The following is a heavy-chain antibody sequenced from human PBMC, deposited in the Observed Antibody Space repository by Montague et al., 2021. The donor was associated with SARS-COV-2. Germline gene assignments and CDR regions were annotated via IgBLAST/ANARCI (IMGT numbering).Heavy chain of an antibody. CDR3: ASQSGSYYNYFDL. Sequence: TLSLTCSVSVGSISSANYYWSWIRQHPGKGLEFIGYIYYSGSSFYNPSLKSRLTISVDTSKNRFSLRLSSVTAADTAIYFCASQSGSYYNYFDLWGQGTLVTVSS. J-gene: IGHJ4*02. D-gene: IGHD1-26*01. CDR1: VGSISSANYY. CDR2: IYYSGSS. V-gene: IGHV4-31*03.